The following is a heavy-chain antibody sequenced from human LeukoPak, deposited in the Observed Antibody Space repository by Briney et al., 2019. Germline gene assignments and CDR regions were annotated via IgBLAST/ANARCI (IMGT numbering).Heavy chain of an antibody. D-gene: IGHD2-2*01. CDR3: ARGRQSCSDSSCLVDS. J-gene: IGHJ4*02. CDR1: GYTFTSYG. CDR2: ISAYNGNT. Sequence: ASVNVSCKASGYTFTSYGISWVRQAPGQGLEWMGWISAYNGNTNYAQNLQGRVTMTTDTSTSTAYMEVRSLRSDDTAVYYCARGRQSCSDSSCLVDSWGQGTLVTVSS. V-gene: IGHV1-18*01.